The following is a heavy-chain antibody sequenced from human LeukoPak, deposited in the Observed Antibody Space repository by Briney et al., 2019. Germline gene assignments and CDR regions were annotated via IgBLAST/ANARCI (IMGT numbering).Heavy chain of an antibody. Sequence: SETLSLTCDVSGASLSDYCWTWIRQTPGKGLEWIGHMNHLLTTNYNPSLESRVTISLDTSKNQFSLNLTTVTAADTAVYYCARVERYNWTYWYFDLGGRGNLVTVSS. J-gene: IGHJ2*01. V-gene: IGHV4-34*01. CDR2: MNHLLTT. CDR1: GASLSDYC. D-gene: IGHD1-20*01. CDR3: ARVERYNWTYWYFDL.